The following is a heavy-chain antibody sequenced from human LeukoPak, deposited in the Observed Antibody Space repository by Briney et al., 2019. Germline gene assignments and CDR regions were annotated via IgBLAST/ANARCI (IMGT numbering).Heavy chain of an antibody. D-gene: IGHD1-26*01. CDR1: GFNFASNW. J-gene: IGHJ4*02. Sequence: GGSLRLSCAASGFNFASNWMHWVRQTPGKGLMWVSRINSGGSGTSYADTVKGRFTTSSDNSKNTLFLQMNSLRAEDTAIYYCAKYGPQDSGSSHFDYWGQGALVTVSS. CDR2: INSGGSGT. CDR3: AKYGPQDSGSSHFDY. V-gene: IGHV3-74*01.